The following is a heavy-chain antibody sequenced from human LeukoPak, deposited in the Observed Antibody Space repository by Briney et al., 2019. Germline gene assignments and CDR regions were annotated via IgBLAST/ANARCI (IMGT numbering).Heavy chain of an antibody. Sequence: ASVKVSRKASGGTFSSYAISWVRQAPGQGLEWMGRIIPILGIANYAQKFQGRVTITADKSTSTAYMELSSLRSEDTAVYYCAREGRGGYFDYWGQGTLVTVSS. CDR1: GGTFSSYA. CDR3: AREGRGGYFDY. CDR2: IIPILGIA. J-gene: IGHJ4*02. V-gene: IGHV1-69*04. D-gene: IGHD3-10*01.